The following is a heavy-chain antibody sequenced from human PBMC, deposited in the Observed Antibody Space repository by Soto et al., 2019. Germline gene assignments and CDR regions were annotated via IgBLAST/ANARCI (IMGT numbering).Heavy chain of an antibody. CDR2: IDYSGST. Sequence: PSETLSLTCTVSGGSISSYYWSWIRQPPGKGLGWSGYIDYSGSTNYNPSLKSRVTRSVYTSKNQFSLNLSSVTAADTAVYYCARAGGEKWLEYFDYWGQGSVVTVSS. D-gene: IGHD6-19*01. J-gene: IGHJ4*02. CDR1: GGSISSYY. CDR3: ARAGGEKWLEYFDY. V-gene: IGHV4-59*01.